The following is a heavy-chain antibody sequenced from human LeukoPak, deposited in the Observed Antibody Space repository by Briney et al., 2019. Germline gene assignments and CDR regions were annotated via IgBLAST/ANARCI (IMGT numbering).Heavy chain of an antibody. CDR2: ISYDGSNK. CDR1: GFTFSSYA. D-gene: IGHD3-10*01. CDR3: ARGYGSGKLQPLDY. Sequence: SGGSLRLSCAASGFTFSSYAMHWVRQAPGKGLEWVAVISYDGSNKYYADSVKGRFTISRDNSKNTLYLQMNSLRAEDTAVYYCARGYGSGKLQPLDYWGQGTLVTVSS. J-gene: IGHJ4*02. V-gene: IGHV3-30-3*01.